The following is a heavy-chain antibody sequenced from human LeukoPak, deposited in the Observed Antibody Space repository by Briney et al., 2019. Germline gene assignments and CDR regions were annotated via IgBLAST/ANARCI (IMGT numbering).Heavy chain of an antibody. J-gene: IGHJ4*02. Sequence: GGSLRLSGVVSGFALTNFHMNWVRQAPGKGLEWVSYLSGSTGTMYYADSVKGRFTISRDTAKNSLYLQMNSLRAEDTAVYYCAKGSGHYYFDYWGQGTLVTVSS. CDR2: LSGSTGTM. CDR3: AKGSGHYYFDY. V-gene: IGHV3-48*01. CDR1: GFALTNFH. D-gene: IGHD2-21*02.